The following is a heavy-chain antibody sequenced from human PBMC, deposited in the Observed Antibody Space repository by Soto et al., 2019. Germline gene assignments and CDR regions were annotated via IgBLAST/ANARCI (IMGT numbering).Heavy chain of an antibody. Sequence: SLRLSCAASGFTFSGFWMSLVRQAPGKGLEWVANIRQDGSEKYYVDSVKGRFTISRDNAKNSVYLQMNSLRVDDTAVYYCVRANPLKWGPGTLVTVSS. CDR3: VRANPLK. J-gene: IGHJ4*02. CDR2: IRQDGSEK. CDR1: GFTFSGFW. V-gene: IGHV3-7*05.